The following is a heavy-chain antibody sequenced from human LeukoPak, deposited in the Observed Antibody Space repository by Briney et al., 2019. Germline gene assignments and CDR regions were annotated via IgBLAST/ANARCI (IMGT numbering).Heavy chain of an antibody. CDR3: ARRQGTTLNFDY. Sequence: ASVMVSCKASGYTFISYGFSWVRQAPGQGLEGMGWINAYNGNTNYAQNLQGRVTMTTDTSTSTAYMELRSLRSDDTAVYYCARRQGTTLNFDYWGQGTLVTVSS. CDR2: INAYNGNT. V-gene: IGHV1-18*01. D-gene: IGHD1-1*01. J-gene: IGHJ4*02. CDR1: GYTFISYG.